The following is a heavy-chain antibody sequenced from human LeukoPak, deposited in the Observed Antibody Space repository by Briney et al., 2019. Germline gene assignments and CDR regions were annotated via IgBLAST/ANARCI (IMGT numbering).Heavy chain of an antibody. D-gene: IGHD3-10*01. CDR3: AKDRLWFGESNDAFDI. CDR1: GFTFSSYA. J-gene: IGHJ3*02. CDR2: ISGSGGST. Sequence: GGSLRLSCAASGFTFSSYAMSWVRQAPGKRLEWVSAISGSGGSTYYADSVKGRFTISRDNSKNTLYLQMNSLRAEDTAVYYYAKDRLWFGESNDAFDIWGQGTMVTVSS. V-gene: IGHV3-23*01.